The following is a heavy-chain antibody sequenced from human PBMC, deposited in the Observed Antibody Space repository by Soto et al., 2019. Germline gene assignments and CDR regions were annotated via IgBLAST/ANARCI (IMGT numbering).Heavy chain of an antibody. V-gene: IGHV1-46*01. CDR3: ARCYCDFWSGYSLDV. J-gene: IGHJ6*02. CDR1: GYTFTSYY. CDR2: INPSGGST. D-gene: IGHD3-3*01. Sequence: GASVKVSCKASGYTFTSYYVHWVRQAPGQGLEWMGIINPSGGSTSYAQKFQGRVTMTRDTSTSTVYMELSSLRSEDTAVYYCARCYCDFWSGYSLDVWGQGTTVTVSS.